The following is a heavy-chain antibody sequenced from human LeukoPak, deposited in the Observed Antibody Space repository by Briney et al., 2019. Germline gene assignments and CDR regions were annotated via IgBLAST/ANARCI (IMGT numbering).Heavy chain of an antibody. Sequence: GGSLRLSCAASGFTFSSYSMNSVRQAPGKGLEWVSSISSRSSYIYYADSVKGRFTISRDHAKNSLYLQMYSLGAEDTAVYYCARAGPRASGGEHNWFYPWGQGTLVTVSS. CDR3: ARAGPRASGGEHNWFYP. J-gene: IGHJ5*02. V-gene: IGHV3-21*01. D-gene: IGHD3-16*01. CDR1: GFTFSSYS. CDR2: ISSRSSYI.